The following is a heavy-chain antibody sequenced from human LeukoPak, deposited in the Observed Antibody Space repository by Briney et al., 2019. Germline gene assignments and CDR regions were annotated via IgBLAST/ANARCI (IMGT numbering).Heavy chain of an antibody. V-gene: IGHV3-21*01. Sequence: GGSLRLSCAASGFTFSSYSMNWVRQAPGKGLEWVSSISSSSSYIYYADSVKGRFTISRDNAKNSLYLQMNSLRAEDTAVYYCAREDYYDSSGYLKGGSDWGQGTLVTVSS. J-gene: IGHJ4*02. D-gene: IGHD3-22*01. CDR2: ISSSSSYI. CDR3: AREDYYDSSGYLKGGSD. CDR1: GFTFSSYS.